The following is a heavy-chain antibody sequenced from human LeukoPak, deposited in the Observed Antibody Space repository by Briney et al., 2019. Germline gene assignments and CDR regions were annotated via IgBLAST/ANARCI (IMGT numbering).Heavy chain of an antibody. V-gene: IGHV1-2*06. CDR2: INPNSGGT. CDR3: ACRSSSGLEAWGY. D-gene: IGHD6-6*01. Sequence: ASVKVSCKASGYTFTGYYMHWVRQAPGQGLEWMGRINPNSGGTNYAQKFQGRVTMTRDTSISTAYMELSRLRSDDTAVYYCACRSSSGLEAWGYWGQGTLVTVSS. CDR1: GYTFTGYY. J-gene: IGHJ4*02.